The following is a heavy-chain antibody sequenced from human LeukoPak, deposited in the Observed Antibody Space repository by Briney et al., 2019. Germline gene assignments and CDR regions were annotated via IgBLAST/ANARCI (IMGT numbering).Heavy chain of an antibody. CDR2: IKSKTDGGTV. CDR3: AHQGSWEHCFDY. Sequence: GGSLRLSCAASGFTFSDAWMSWVRQAPGKGLEWVGRIKSKTDGGTVDYAAPVKGRFIISRDDSENTVHLQMNSLKTDDTAVYYCAHQGSWEHCFDYWGQGTLVTVSS. J-gene: IGHJ4*02. CDR1: GFTFSDAW. D-gene: IGHD1-26*01. V-gene: IGHV3-15*01.